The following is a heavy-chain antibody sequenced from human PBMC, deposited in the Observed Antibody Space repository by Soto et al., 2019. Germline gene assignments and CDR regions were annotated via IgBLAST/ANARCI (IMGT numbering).Heavy chain of an antibody. CDR3: AREDRIAVAGTGGRGYYYYGMDV. CDR2: IYYSGST. D-gene: IGHD6-19*01. Sequence: SETLSLTCTVSGGSISRGDYYWSWIRQPPGKGLEWIGYIYYSGSTYYNPSLKSRVTISVDTSKNQFSLKLSSVTAADTAVYYCAREDRIAVAGTGGRGYYYYGMDVWGQGTTVTVYS. J-gene: IGHJ6*02. V-gene: IGHV4-30-4*01. CDR1: GGSISRGDYY.